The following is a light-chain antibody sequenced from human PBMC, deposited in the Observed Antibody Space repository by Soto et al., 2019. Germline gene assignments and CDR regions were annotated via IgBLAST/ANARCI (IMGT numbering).Light chain of an antibody. J-gene: IGKJ2*01. CDR2: AAS. CDR1: QVISTS. V-gene: IGKV1-9*01. Sequence: DIQLTQSPSFLSPSIGESVTITCRASQVISTSLAWYQVKPGKAPKLLIYAASTLESGVPSRFSATVSGTEFSLTITSLQPEDFATYYCQHYHNYMYTFGQGTNLEI. CDR3: QHYHNYMYT.